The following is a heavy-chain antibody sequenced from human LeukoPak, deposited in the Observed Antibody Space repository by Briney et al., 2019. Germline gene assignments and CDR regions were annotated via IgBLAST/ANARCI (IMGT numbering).Heavy chain of an antibody. CDR2: IYSGGST. CDR3: ARGLHFVGYGSGSLVDY. Sequence: GGSLRLSCAASGFTVSSNYMSWVRQAPGKGLEWASVIYSGGSTYYADSVKGRFTISRDNSKSTLYLQMNSLRANDTAVYCCARGLHFVGYGSGSLVDYWGQGTLVTLSS. J-gene: IGHJ4*02. D-gene: IGHD3-10*01. V-gene: IGHV3-66*02. CDR1: GFTVSSNY.